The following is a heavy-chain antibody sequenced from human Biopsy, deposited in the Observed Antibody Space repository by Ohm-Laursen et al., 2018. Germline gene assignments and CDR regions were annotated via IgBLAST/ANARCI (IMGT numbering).Heavy chain of an antibody. Sequence: GASVKVSCKASGFIFTSYGLSWVRQAPGQGLEWMGWISSSNDNTNYAQKFQGRVTMTADTSTSTAYMELRSLRSDDTAVYYCVRDFFDSSGYFYYYNGVGLWGQGTTVTVSS. CDR3: VRDFFDSSGYFYYYNGVGL. CDR2: ISSSNDNT. CDR1: GFIFTSYG. D-gene: IGHD3-22*01. J-gene: IGHJ6*02. V-gene: IGHV1-18*01.